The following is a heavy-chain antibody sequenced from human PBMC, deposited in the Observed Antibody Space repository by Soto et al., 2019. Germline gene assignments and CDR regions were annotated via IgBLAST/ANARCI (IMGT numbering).Heavy chain of an antibody. CDR1: GGSISSYY. Sequence: SETLSLTCTVSGGSISSYYWSWIRQPPGKGLEWIGYIYYSGSTNYNPSLKSRVTISVDTSKNQFSLKLSSVTSAVTAVYYCGRPDENDDILTGYGCDDFDIWGQVTMITDSS. V-gene: IGHV4-59*08. J-gene: IGHJ3*02. D-gene: IGHD3-9*01. CDR3: GRPDENDDILTGYGCDDFDI. CDR2: IYYSGST.